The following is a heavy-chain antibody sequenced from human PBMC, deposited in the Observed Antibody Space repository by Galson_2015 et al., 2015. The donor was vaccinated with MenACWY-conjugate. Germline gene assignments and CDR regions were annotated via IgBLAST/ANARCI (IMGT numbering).Heavy chain of an antibody. D-gene: IGHD3-10*01. CDR2: IRYDGSNK. Sequence: SLRLSCAASGFTFSSYGMHWVRQAPGKGLEWVAFIRYDGSNKYYADSVKGRFTISRDNSKNTLYLQMNSLRAEDTAVYYCARITMARVGSFHYSRQVALVTASS. CDR1: GFTFSSYG. CDR3: ARITMARVGSFHY. J-gene: IGHJ4*02. V-gene: IGHV3-30*02.